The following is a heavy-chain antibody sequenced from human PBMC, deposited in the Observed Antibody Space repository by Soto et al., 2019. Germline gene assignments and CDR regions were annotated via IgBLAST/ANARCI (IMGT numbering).Heavy chain of an antibody. CDR2: IHTTENI. CDR1: GGSISSYY. V-gene: IGHV4-4*07. CDR3: ARALSSAAGLYFDY. J-gene: IGHJ4*02. Sequence: PSETLSLTCTVSGGSISSYYWSWLRQPAGKGLEWIGRIHTTENINYNPSLKNRVTMSVDTSNNQFSLKLSSLTAADTAVYYCARALSSAAGLYFDYWGQGTLVTVSS. D-gene: IGHD6-13*01.